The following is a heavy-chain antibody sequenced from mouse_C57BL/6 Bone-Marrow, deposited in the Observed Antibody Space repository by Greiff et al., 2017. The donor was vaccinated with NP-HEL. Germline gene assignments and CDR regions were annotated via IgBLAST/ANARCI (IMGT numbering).Heavy chain of an antibody. D-gene: IGHD1-1*01. CDR3: ARMMSYYYGSSPFAY. CDR2: IWWDDDK. CDR1: GFSLSTFGMG. Sequence: QVTLKVCGPGILQPSQTLSLTCSFSGFSLSTFGMGVGWIRQPSGKGLEWLAHIWWDDDKYYNPALKSRLTISKDTSKNQVFLKIANVDTADTATYYCARMMSYYYGSSPFAYWGQGTLVTVSA. J-gene: IGHJ3*01. V-gene: IGHV8-8*01.